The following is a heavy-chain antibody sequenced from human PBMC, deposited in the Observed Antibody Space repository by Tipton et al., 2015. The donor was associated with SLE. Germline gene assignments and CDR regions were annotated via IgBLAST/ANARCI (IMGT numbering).Heavy chain of an antibody. CDR2: IYYSGST. CDR1: GASISTGGYS. J-gene: IGHJ6*02. V-gene: IGHV4-30-2*01. CDR3: ARISVDTTMAQRVDYGMDV. D-gene: IGHD5-18*01. Sequence: LRLSCAVSGASISTGGYSWSWVRRPPGKGLEWIGYIYYSGSTDYNPSLKSRVTISIDTSRNQFSLRLSSVTAADTAVYYCARISVDTTMAQRVDYGMDVWGQGTTVIVSS.